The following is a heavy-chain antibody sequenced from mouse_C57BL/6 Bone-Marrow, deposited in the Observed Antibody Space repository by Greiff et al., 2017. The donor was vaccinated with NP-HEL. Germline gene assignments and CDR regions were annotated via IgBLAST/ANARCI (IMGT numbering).Heavy chain of an antibody. V-gene: IGHV5-17*01. CDR3: ARHYEVDY. D-gene: IGHD1-1*01. CDR2: ISSGSSTI. Sequence: EVQLVESGGGLVKPGGSLNLSCAASGFAFRDSGLHWVRQAPAKGLEWVAYISSGSSTIYYADTVKGRFTISRDNAKNTLFLQITSLRSEDSAMHYCARHYEVDYWGQGTTLTVSS. CDR1: GFAFRDSG. J-gene: IGHJ2*01.